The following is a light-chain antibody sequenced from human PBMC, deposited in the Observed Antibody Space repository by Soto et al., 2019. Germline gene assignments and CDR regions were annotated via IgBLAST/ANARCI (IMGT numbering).Light chain of an antibody. CDR1: QSVDSDY. J-gene: IGKJ2*01. V-gene: IGKV3-20*01. CDR3: HQYDDASLYT. CDR2: GTA. Sequence: DIVLTQSPGTLSLSPGERATFSCRASQSVDSDYLAWYQQQPRQAPRLLIYGTANRAFSIPERFSGSGGGTEVTLTISRLAPDDFAAYICHQYDDASLYTFGQGTQLEMK.